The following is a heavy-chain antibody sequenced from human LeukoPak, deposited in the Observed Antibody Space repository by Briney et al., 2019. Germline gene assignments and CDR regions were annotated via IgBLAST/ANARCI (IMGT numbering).Heavy chain of an antibody. V-gene: IGHV4-61*02. Sequence: SETLSLTCTVSGGSISSGNYYWRWIRQPAGKGLEWIGRIYAGGSTSYNPSLESRVTISVDTSKNQFSLKLSSVTAADTAVYYCARAMTLWGGSSPDVWGKGTTVTVSS. CDR1: GGSISSGNYY. CDR3: ARAMTLWGGSSPDV. CDR2: IYAGGST. J-gene: IGHJ6*04. D-gene: IGHD3-3*01.